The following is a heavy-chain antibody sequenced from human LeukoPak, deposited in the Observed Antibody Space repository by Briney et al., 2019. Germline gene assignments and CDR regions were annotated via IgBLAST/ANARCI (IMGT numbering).Heavy chain of an antibody. CDR2: INPKSGFT. D-gene: IGHD2-8*01. V-gene: IGHV1-2*02. CDR3: ARGLDCTNGVCYPPDY. CDR1: GYTFNDYC. Sequence: ASVKVSCKASGYTFNDYCIHWVRQAPGQGLEWMGYINPKSGFTLYAPKFQGRVTLTRDPSITTASLNLSRLTSHDTAVYYCARGLDCTNGVCYPPDYWGQGTLVTVSS. J-gene: IGHJ4*02.